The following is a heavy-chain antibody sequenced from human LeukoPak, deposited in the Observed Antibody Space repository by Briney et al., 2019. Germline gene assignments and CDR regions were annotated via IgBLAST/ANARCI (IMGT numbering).Heavy chain of an antibody. CDR1: GGSNSSSSYY. V-gene: IGHV4-39*01. CDR3: AGLGSSGWYWAY. D-gene: IGHD6-19*01. Sequence: SETLSLTCSLSGGSNSSSSYYWRWIRQPPGKGLEWIGSIYYSESTYYNPYRQSRVTMSVDTSKTQFSLKLNSVTAADTAVYYCAGLGSSGWYWAYWGQGTLVTVSS. J-gene: IGHJ4*02. CDR2: IYYSEST.